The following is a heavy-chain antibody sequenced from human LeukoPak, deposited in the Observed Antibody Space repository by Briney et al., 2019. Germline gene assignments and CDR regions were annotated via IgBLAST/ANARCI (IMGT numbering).Heavy chain of an antibody. CDR3: ARDWSSSSWYSDY. CDR1: GFTFSSYS. D-gene: IGHD6-13*01. CDR2: ISSSSSYI. J-gene: IGHJ4*02. V-gene: IGHV3-21*01. Sequence: GGSLRLSCAASGFTFSSYSMNWVRQAPGKGLEWVSSISSSSSYIYCADSVKGRFTISRDNAKNSLYLQMNSLRAEDTAVYYCARDWSSSSWYSDYWGQGTLVTVSS.